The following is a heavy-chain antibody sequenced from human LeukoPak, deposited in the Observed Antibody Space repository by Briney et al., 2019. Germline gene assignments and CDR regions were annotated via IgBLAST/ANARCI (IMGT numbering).Heavy chain of an antibody. Sequence: GSLRLSCAASGFTFSSYRMNWVRQAPGKGLEWIGEINHSGSTNYNPSLKSRVTISVDTSKNQFSLKLSSVTAADTAVYCCARRWVVVVPAAGHNWFDPWGQGTLVTVSS. CDR3: ARRWVVVVPAAGHNWFDP. J-gene: IGHJ5*02. D-gene: IGHD2-2*01. CDR1: GFTFSSYR. CDR2: INHSGST. V-gene: IGHV4-34*01.